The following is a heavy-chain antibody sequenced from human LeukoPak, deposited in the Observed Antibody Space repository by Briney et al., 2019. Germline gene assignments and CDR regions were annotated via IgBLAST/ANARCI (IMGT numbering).Heavy chain of an antibody. J-gene: IGHJ6*02. V-gene: IGHV4-34*01. CDR2: INHSGST. CDR1: GGSFSGYY. CDR3: ARENIRYFDWLPSSYYYYGMDV. Sequence: PSETLSLTCAVYGGSFSGYYWSWIRQPPGKGLEWIGEINHSGSTNYNPSLKSRVTMSVDTSKNQFSLKLSSVTAADTAVYYCARENIRYFDWLPSSYYYYGMDVWGQGTTVTVSS. D-gene: IGHD3-9*01.